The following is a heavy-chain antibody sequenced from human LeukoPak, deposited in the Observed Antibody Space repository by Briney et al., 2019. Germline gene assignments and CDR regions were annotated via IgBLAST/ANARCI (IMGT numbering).Heavy chain of an antibody. CDR1: GFTFGDYP. D-gene: IGHD3-22*01. CDR2: IRSKAYGGTT. V-gene: IGHV3-49*03. Sequence: GGSLRLSCTASGFTFGDYPMSWFRQAPGRGLEWVGFIRSKAYGGTTEYAASVKGRFTMSRDDSKSIAYLQMNSLKTEDTAVYFCTTMIVANWFDSWGQGTLVTVSS. CDR3: TTMIVANWFDS. J-gene: IGHJ5*01.